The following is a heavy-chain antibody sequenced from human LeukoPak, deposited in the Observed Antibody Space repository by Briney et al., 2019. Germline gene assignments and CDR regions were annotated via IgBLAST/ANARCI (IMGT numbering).Heavy chain of an antibody. Sequence: SETLSLTCTVSGGSISSGGYYWSWIRQHPGKGLEWIGYIYYSGSTYYNPSLKSRVTISVDTSKNQFSLKLSSVTAADTAVYYCARGHSSWYEDYWGQGTQVTVSS. CDR3: ARGHSSWYEDY. J-gene: IGHJ4*02. D-gene: IGHD6-13*01. V-gene: IGHV4-31*03. CDR1: GGSISSGGYY. CDR2: IYYSGST.